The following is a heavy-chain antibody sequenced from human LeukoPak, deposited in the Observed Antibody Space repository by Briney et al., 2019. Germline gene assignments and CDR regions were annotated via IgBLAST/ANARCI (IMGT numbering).Heavy chain of an antibody. CDR3: ARAGSSRFSVPYYFNY. CDR1: GDTFSNYA. CDR2: IIPSLGTP. V-gene: IGHV1-69*04. D-gene: IGHD6-13*01. Sequence: SVKVSCKASGDTFSNYAISWARQAPGQGLEWVGRIIPSLGTPNYAQKFQGRVTITADRSTTTAYMELSSLRFEDTAVYYCARAGSSRFSVPYYFNYWGQGTPVTVSS. J-gene: IGHJ4*02.